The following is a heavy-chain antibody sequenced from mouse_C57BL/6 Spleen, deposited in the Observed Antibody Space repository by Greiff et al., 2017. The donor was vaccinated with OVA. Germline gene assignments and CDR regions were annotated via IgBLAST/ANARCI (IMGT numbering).Heavy chain of an antibody. CDR2: IYPGDGDT. D-gene: IGHD1-1*01. CDR1: GYAFSSSW. Sequence: VKLMESGPELVKPGASVKISCKASGYAFSSSWMNWVKQRPGKGLEWIGRIYPGDGDTNYNGKFTGKATLTADKSSSTAYMQLSSLTSEDSEVYFCEREDDYGRSYRDDWGQGTSVTVSS. J-gene: IGHJ4*01. CDR3: EREDDYGRSYRDD. V-gene: IGHV1-82*01.